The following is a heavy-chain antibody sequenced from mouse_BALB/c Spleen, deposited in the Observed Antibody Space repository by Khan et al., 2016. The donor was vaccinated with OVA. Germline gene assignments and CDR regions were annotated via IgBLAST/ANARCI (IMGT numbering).Heavy chain of an antibody. CDR3: ANHGSSSAWLTY. J-gene: IGHJ3*01. CDR2: INPSTGYT. V-gene: IGHV1-7*01. D-gene: IGHD1-1*01. Sequence: QVHVKQSGAELAKPGASVKMSCKASGYTFISYWMHWVKQRPGQGLEWIGYINPSTGYTEYNQRFKDKATLTADKSSSTAYMQLSSLTSEESAVYYCANHGSSSAWLTYWGQGTLVTVSA. CDR1: GYTFISYW.